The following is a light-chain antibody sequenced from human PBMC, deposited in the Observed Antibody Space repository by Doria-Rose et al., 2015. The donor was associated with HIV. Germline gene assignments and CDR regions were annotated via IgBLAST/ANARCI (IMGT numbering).Light chain of an antibody. CDR1: QSVSSSY. CDR3: QQYGSSPPYT. Sequence: QSPGTLSLSPGERATLSCGASQSVSSSYLAWYQQKPGQAPRLLIYGASSRATGIPDRFSGSGSGTDFTLTISRLEPEDFAVYYCQQYGSSPPYTFGQGTKLEIK. J-gene: IGKJ2*01. V-gene: IGKV3-20*01. CDR2: GAS.